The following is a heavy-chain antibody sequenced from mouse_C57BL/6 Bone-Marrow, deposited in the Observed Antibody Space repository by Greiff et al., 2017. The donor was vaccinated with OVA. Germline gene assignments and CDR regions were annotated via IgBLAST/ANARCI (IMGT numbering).Heavy chain of an antibody. D-gene: IGHD1-1*01. CDR1: GYTFTSYW. CDR2: IHPNSGST. J-gene: IGHJ2*01. Sequence: QVHVKQPGAELVKPGASVKLSCKASGYTFTSYWMHWVKQRPGQGLEWIGMIHPNSGSTNYNEKFKSKATLTVDKSSSTAYMQLSSLTSEDSAVYYCARRLYYGSSYGYFDYWGQGTTLTVSS. CDR3: ARRLYYGSSYGYFDY. V-gene: IGHV1-64*01.